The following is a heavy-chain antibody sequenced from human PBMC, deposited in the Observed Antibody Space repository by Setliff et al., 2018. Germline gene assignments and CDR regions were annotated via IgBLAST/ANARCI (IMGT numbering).Heavy chain of an antibody. CDR2: INTNTGNP. Sequence: ASVKVSCKASGYTFRSYAMNWVRQAPGQGLEWMGWINTNTGNPTYAQGFTGRFAFSLDTSVSTAYLQISSLKPEDTAMYYCARASRFATIVWKGDYYMDVWGKGTTVTVSS. D-gene: IGHD3-16*02. V-gene: IGHV7-4-1*02. CDR3: ARASRFATIVWKGDYYMDV. CDR1: GYTFRSYA. J-gene: IGHJ6*03.